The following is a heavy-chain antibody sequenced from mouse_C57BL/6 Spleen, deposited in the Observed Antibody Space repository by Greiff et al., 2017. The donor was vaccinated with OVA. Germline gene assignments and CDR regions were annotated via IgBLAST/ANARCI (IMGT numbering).Heavy chain of an antibody. CDR1: GFTFSSYT. D-gene: IGHD1-1*01. CDR2: ISGGGGNT. V-gene: IGHV5-9*01. Sequence: EVQLVESGGGLVKPGGSLKLSCAASGFTFSSYTMSWVRQTPEKRLEWVAPISGGGGNTYYPDSVKGRFTLSRDNAKNTLYLQMSSLRSEDTALYDCARHYDSSSPFDYWGQGTTLTVSS. J-gene: IGHJ2*01. CDR3: ARHYDSSSPFDY.